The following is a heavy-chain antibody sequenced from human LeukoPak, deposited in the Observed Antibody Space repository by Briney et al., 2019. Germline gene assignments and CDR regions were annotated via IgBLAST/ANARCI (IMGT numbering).Heavy chain of an antibody. J-gene: IGHJ4*02. CDR3: ARAPTYYYDSSGYYSFDY. CDR1: GYTFISYG. V-gene: IGHV1-18*01. D-gene: IGHD3-22*01. CDR2: ISAYNGNT. Sequence: GASVKVSCKASGYTFISYGISWVRQAPGQGLEWMGGISAYNGNTNYAQKFQGRVTMTTDTSISTAYMELSRLRSDDTAVYYCARAPTYYYDSSGYYSFDYWGQGTLVTVSS.